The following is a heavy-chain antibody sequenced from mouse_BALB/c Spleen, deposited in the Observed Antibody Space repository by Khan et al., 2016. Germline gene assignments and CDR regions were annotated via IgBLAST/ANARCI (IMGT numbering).Heavy chain of an antibody. CDR1: GFTFSGFG. CDR2: ISSGSSTI. Sequence: EVELVESGGGLVQPGGSRKLSCAASGFTFSGFGMHWVRQAPEKGLEWVAYISSGSSTIYYADTVKGRFTISRDNPKNTLFLQLTSLSSDDTATYYCARSGGNYWFAYWGQGSLVTVSA. CDR3: ARSGGNYWFAY. D-gene: IGHD2-1*01. V-gene: IGHV5-17*02. J-gene: IGHJ3*01.